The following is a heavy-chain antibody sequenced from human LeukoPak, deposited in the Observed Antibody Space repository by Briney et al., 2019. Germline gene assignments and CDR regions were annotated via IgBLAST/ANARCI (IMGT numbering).Heavy chain of an antibody. CDR1: GGSISTSNYY. J-gene: IGHJ4*02. Sequence: PSETLSLTCTVSGGSISTSNYYWGWIRQPPGKGLEWIGYIYYSGSTNYNPSLKSRVTISVDTSKNQFSLKLSSVTAADTAVYYCASYAFEGLYFDYWGQGTLVTVSS. D-gene: IGHD2-2*01. V-gene: IGHV4-61*05. CDR2: IYYSGST. CDR3: ASYAFEGLYFDY.